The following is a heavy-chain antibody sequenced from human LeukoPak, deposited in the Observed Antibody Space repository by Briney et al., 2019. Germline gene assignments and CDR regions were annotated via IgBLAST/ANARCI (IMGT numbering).Heavy chain of an antibody. CDR3: AKDIGSYYDY. J-gene: IGHJ4*02. CDR1: GFTFSSYS. Sequence: GGSLRLSCAASGFTFSSYSMNWVRQAPGKGLEGGSSISSSSSYINYADSVKGRFTISRDNDKNKLYLEMNSLRAEDTAVYYCAKDIGSYYDYWGQGSLVTVSS. CDR2: ISSSSSYI. D-gene: IGHD3-10*01. V-gene: IGHV3-21*01.